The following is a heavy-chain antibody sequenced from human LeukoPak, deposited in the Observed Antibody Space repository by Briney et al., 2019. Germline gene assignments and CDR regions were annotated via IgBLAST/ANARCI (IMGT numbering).Heavy chain of an antibody. J-gene: IGHJ5*02. CDR3: ARSPVVVPAAIHWFDP. CDR1: GGSFSGYY. CDR2: INHSGST. D-gene: IGHD2-2*01. Sequence: SETLSLTCAVYGGSFSGYYWSWIRQPPGKGLEWIGEINHSGSTNYNPSLKSRVTISVDTSKNQFSLKLSSVTAADTAVHYCARSPVVVPAAIHWFDPWGQGTLVTVSS. V-gene: IGHV4-34*01.